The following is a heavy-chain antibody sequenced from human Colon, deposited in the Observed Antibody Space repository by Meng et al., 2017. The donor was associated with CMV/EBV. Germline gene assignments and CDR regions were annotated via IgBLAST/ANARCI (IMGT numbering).Heavy chain of an antibody. CDR1: GFTFNRNS. D-gene: IGHD2-21*01. CDR3: AKDRAYCGSFSCSPNYFDC. Sequence: GGSLRLSCAASGFTFNRNSMSWVRQAPGKGLEWVSGINGVGDTTYYADSVKGRFTISRDNSKNTLYLRMIDLRAEDTAMYHCAKDRAYCGSFSCSPNYFDCWGQGNLVTVSS. CDR2: INGVGDTT. V-gene: IGHV3-23*01. J-gene: IGHJ4*02.